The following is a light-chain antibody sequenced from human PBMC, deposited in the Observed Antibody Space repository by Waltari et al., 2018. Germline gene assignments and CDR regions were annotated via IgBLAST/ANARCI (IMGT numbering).Light chain of an antibody. CDR1: QSIGSW. V-gene: IGKV1-5*03. Sequence: DIQMTQSPSTLSASVGDRVTITCRASQSIGSWLAWYQQKPGKAPKLLVYKASSLESGVPSRFSGSGSETEFTLTISRLQPEDFATYYCQQYKTFWLTFGGGTKVDIK. CDR3: QQYKTFWLT. J-gene: IGKJ4*01. CDR2: KAS.